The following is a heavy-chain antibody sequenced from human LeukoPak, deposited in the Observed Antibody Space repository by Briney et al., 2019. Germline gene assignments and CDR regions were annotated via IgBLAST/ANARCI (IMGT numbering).Heavy chain of an antibody. CDR2: ISGSGGST. J-gene: IGHJ4*02. CDR3: AKSVLRTSYSFADY. V-gene: IGHV3-23*01. Sequence: GGSLRLSCAASGFTFSSYAMSWVRQAPGKGLEWVSAISGSGGSTYYADSVKGRFTISRDNSKNTLYLQMNSLRAEDTAAYYCAKSVLRTSYSFADYWGQGTLVTVSS. D-gene: IGHD2-2*01. CDR1: GFTFSSYA.